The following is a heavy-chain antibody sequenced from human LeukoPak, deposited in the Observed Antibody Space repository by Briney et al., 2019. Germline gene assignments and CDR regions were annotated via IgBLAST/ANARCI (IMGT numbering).Heavy chain of an antibody. CDR3: ARAPYCTNGVCYSMMAFDI. CDR1: GFTFSSYS. CDR2: ISSSSSYI. V-gene: IGHV3-21*01. J-gene: IGHJ3*02. D-gene: IGHD2-8*01. Sequence: GGSLRLSCAASGFTFSSYSMNWVRQAPGKGLEWVSSISSSSSYIYYADSVKGRFTISRDNAKNSLYLQMNSLRAEDTAVYYCARAPYCTNGVCYSMMAFDIWGQGTMVTVSS.